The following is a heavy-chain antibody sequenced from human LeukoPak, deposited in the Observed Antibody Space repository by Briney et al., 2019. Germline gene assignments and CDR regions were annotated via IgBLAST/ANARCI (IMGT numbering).Heavy chain of an antibody. CDR2: INPNSGGT. Sequence: ASVKVSCKASGYTFTGYYMHWVRQAPGQGLEWMGRINPNSGGTNYAQKFQGRVTMTRDTSISTAYMELSRLRSDDTAVYYCARGQWGSSNYYYYHMDVWGKGTTVTVSS. CDR3: ARGQWGSSNYYYYHMDV. CDR1: GYTFTGYY. D-gene: IGHD6-6*01. J-gene: IGHJ6*03. V-gene: IGHV1-2*06.